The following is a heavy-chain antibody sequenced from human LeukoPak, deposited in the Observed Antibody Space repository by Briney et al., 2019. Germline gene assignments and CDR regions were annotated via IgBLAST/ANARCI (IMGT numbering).Heavy chain of an antibody. CDR1: GFTFDDYG. J-gene: IGHJ6*03. Sequence: PGGSLRLSCAASGFTFDDYGMSWVRQAPGKGLEWVSGINWNGGSTGYADSVKGRFTISRDNAKNSLYLQMNSLRAEDTALYYCAKVKDYDILTGSLNYMDVWGKGTTVTISS. V-gene: IGHV3-20*04. D-gene: IGHD3-9*01. CDR3: AKVKDYDILTGSLNYMDV. CDR2: INWNGGST.